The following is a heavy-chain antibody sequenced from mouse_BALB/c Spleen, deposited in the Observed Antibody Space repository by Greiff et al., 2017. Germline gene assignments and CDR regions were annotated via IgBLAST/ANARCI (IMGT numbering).Heavy chain of an antibody. J-gene: IGHJ2*01. CDR2: ISYSGST. D-gene: IGHD4-1*01. CDR3: ASFLTGTYYFDY. V-gene: IGHV3-8*02. CDR1: GDSITSGY. Sequence: EVKLQESGPSLVKPSQTLSLTCSVTGDSITSGYWNWIRKFPGNKLEYMGYISYSGSTYYNPSLKSRISITRDTSKNQYYLQLNSVTTEDTATYYCASFLTGTYYFDYWGQGTTLTVSA.